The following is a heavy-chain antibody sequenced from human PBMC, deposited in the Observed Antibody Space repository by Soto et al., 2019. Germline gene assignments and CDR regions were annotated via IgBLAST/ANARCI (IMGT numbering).Heavy chain of an antibody. J-gene: IGHJ5*02. CDR2: INHSGST. V-gene: IGHV4-34*01. Sequence: SETLSLTCAVDGGSFSGYYWSWIRQPPGKGLEWIGEINHSGSTNYNPSLKSRVTISVDTSKNQFSLKLSSVTAADTAVYYCARRVVLRFWFDPWGQGTLVTVSS. CDR1: GGSFSGYY. CDR3: ARRVVLRFWFDP. D-gene: IGHD3-3*01.